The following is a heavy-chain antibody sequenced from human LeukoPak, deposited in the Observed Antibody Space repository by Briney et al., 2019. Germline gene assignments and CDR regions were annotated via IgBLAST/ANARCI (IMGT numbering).Heavy chain of an antibody. CDR3: AKADYYDSSGYPYYFDY. Sequence: PGGSLRLSCAASGFTFSSYGMHWVRQAPGKGLEWVAFIRYDGSNKYYADSVKGRFTISRDNSKNTLYLQMNSLRAEDTAVYYCAKADYYDSSGYPYYFDYWGQGTLVTVSS. D-gene: IGHD3-22*01. J-gene: IGHJ4*02. CDR2: IRYDGSNK. V-gene: IGHV3-30*02. CDR1: GFTFSSYG.